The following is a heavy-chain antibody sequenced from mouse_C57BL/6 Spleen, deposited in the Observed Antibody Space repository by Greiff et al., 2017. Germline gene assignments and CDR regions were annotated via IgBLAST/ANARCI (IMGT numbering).Heavy chain of an antibody. CDR1: GFNIKDYY. Sequence: VQLQQSGAELVKPGASVKLSCTASGFNIKDYYMHWVKQRTEQGLEWIGRIDPEGGETKYAPKFQGKATLTADTSSNTAYLPLSSLTSEDTAVXDCAGGDYGSSPWFAYWGQGTLVTVSA. V-gene: IGHV14-2*01. CDR3: AGGDYGSSPWFAY. J-gene: IGHJ3*01. D-gene: IGHD1-1*01. CDR2: IDPEGGET.